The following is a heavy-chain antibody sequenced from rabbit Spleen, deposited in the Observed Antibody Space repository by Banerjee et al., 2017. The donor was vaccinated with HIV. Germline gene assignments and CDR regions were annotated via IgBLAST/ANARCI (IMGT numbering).Heavy chain of an antibody. J-gene: IGHJ3*01. CDR3: ARHGYTSGWGGLDL. Sequence: QSLEESGGDLVQPEGSLTLTCTASGFSFSSGYYMCWVRQAPGKGLEWIGCIGGNSGNTYHASWAKGRFTISKTSSTTVTLQMTSLTAADTATYFCARHGYTSGWGGLDLWGQGTLVTVS. CDR1: GFSFSSGYY. V-gene: IGHV1S40*01. D-gene: IGHD4-1*01. CDR2: IGGNSGNT.